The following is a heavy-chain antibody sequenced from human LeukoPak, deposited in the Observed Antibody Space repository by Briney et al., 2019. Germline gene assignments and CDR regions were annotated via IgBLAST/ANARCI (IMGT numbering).Heavy chain of an antibody. D-gene: IGHD3-3*01. J-gene: IGHJ6*03. CDR2: INPNSGGT. CDR1: GYTFIGYY. CDR3: ARDTARITIFGVAKYMDV. Sequence: GASVKVSCKASGYTFIGYYMHWVRQAPGQGLEWMGWINPNSGGTNYAQKFQGRVTLTRDTSISTAYMELSRLRSDDTAVYYCARDTARITIFGVAKYMDVWGKGTTVTVSS. V-gene: IGHV1-2*02.